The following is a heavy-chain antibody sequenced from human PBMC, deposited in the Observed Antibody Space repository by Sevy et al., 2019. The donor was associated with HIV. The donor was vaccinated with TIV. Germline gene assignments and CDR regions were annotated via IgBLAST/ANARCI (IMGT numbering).Heavy chain of an antibody. J-gene: IGHJ4*02. V-gene: IGHV4-59*12. Sequence: SETLSLTCTVSGGAISNYYWSWIRQPPGKGLDWIGYIYYSGTTNYNPSLKTRVTISVDTSNNQFSLKLTSVTAADTAVYYCARGTYSYGYWREFDNWGQGTLVTVSS. D-gene: IGHD5-18*01. CDR1: GGAISNYY. CDR3: ARGTYSYGYWREFDN. CDR2: IYYSGTT.